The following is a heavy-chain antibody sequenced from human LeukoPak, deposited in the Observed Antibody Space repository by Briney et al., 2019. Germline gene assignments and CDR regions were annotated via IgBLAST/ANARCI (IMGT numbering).Heavy chain of an antibody. CDR1: GYTFTSYD. CDR3: ARDLRDYYDSSGYYLP. V-gene: IGHV1-8*01. D-gene: IGHD3-22*01. CDR2: MNPNSGNT. Sequence: ASVKVSCKASGYTFTSYDINWVRQATGQGLEWMGWMNPNSGNTGYAQKFQGRVTMTRNTSISTAYMELSSLRSEDTAVYYCARDLRDYYDSSGYYLPWGQGTLVTVSS. J-gene: IGHJ5*02.